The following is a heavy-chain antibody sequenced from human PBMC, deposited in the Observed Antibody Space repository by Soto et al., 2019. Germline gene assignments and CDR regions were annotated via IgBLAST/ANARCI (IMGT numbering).Heavy chain of an antibody. V-gene: IGHV4-39*01. J-gene: IGHJ4*02. CDR2: IYYSGIT. Sequence: PSETLSLTCTFSGGSISSNSYYLGCIRQPPGKGLEWIGTIYYSGITYYNPSLKSRVTISVDTSENQFSLKLSSVTAADTALYYCARLSSDSSGLYFDYWGQGTLVTVSS. D-gene: IGHD3-22*01. CDR1: GGSISSNSYY. CDR3: ARLSSDSSGLYFDY.